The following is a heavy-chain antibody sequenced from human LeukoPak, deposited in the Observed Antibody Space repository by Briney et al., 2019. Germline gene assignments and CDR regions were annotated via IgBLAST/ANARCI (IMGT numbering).Heavy chain of an antibody. D-gene: IGHD1-14*01. CDR2: IYYSGST. CDR1: GGSFSGYY. Sequence: SETLSLTCAVYGGSFSGYYWSWIRQPPGKGLEWIGYIYYSGSTYYNPSLKSRVTISVDTSKNQFSLKLSSVTAADTAVYYCARTRANQNLDYWGQGTLVTVSS. CDR3: ARTRANQNLDY. V-gene: IGHV4-34*09. J-gene: IGHJ4*02.